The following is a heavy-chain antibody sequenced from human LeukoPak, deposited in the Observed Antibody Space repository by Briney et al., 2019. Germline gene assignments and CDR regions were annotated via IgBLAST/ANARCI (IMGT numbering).Heavy chain of an antibody. J-gene: IGHJ4*02. D-gene: IGHD2-15*01. CDR3: ARQRRYCSGDNCYQRTFDY. CDR1: GFIFNNYW. Sequence: GGSLRLSCDASGFIFNNYWISWVRQAPGEGLEWVANIKQDGSEKYYVDSVKGRFTISRDNAKNSLYLQMNSLRAEDTAVYYCARQRRYCSGDNCYQRTFDYWGQGALVTVSS. CDR2: IKQDGSEK. V-gene: IGHV3-7*01.